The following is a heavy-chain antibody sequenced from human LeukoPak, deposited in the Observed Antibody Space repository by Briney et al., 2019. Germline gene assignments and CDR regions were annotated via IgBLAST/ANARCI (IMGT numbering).Heavy chain of an antibody. CDR1: GGSFSGYY. Sequence: SETLSLTCAVYGGSFSGYYWSWIRQPPGKGLEWIGEINHSGSTNYNPSLKSRVTISVDPSKNQFSLKLSSVTAADTAVYYCARQSGITMIVVIIGDGFDIWGQGTVVTVSS. CDR2: INHSGST. V-gene: IGHV4-34*01. D-gene: IGHD3-22*01. J-gene: IGHJ3*02. CDR3: ARQSGITMIVVIIGDGFDI.